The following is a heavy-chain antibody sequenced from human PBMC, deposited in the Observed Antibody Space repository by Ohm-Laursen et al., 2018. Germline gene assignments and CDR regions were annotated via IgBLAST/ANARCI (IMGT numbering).Heavy chain of an antibody. CDR2: ISSSDSTM. J-gene: IGHJ4*02. Sequence: SLRLSCAASGFTFSDYYMSWIRQAPGKGLEWVSYISSSDSTMYYADSVKGRFTISRDNSKNTLYLQMNSLRAEDTAVYYCAKEYYYDSSGYSLWGQGTLVTVSS. V-gene: IGHV3-11*01. CDR1: GFTFSDYY. CDR3: AKEYYYDSSGYSL. D-gene: IGHD3-22*01.